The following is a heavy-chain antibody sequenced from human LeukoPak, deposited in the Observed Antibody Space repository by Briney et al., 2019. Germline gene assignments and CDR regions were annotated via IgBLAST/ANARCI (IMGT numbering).Heavy chain of an antibody. J-gene: IGHJ4*02. CDR1: GGSISSRNW. V-gene: IGHV4-4*02. D-gene: IGHD6-25*01. CDR3: ARLPANTAAADQFDY. CDR2: IYHSGST. Sequence: SETLSLTYAVSGGSISSRNWWSWVRQPPGKGLEWIGEIYHSGSTNYNPSLKSRATISVDTSKKQLSLKLSSVTAADTAMYYCARLPANTAAADQFDYWGQGTLVTVSS.